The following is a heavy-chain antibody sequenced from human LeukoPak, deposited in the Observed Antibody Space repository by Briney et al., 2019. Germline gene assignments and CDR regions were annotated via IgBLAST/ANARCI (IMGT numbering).Heavy chain of an antibody. CDR3: ARDVDAVTFGGVIVIGDAFDI. D-gene: IGHD3-16*02. CDR1: GGTFNIYA. J-gene: IGHJ3*02. V-gene: IGHV1-69*06. Sequence: ASVNVSYRASGGTFNIYAISWVRQAPGQGLEWMGGIIPIFGTANYAQKFQGRVTITADKSASTAYMELSSLRSEDTAVYYCARDVDAVTFGGVIVIGDAFDIWGQGTMVTVSS. CDR2: IIPIFGTA.